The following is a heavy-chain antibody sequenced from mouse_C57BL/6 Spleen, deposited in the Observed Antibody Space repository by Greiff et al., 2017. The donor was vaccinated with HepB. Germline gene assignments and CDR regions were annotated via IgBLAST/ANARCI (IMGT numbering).Heavy chain of an antibody. CDR1: GYTFTSYW. CDR3: ARYYSNYVHYAMDY. V-gene: IGHV1-69*01. CDR2: IDPSDSYT. D-gene: IGHD2-5*01. J-gene: IGHJ4*01. Sequence: QVQLKQPGAELVMPGASVKLSCKASGYTFTSYWMHWVKQRPGQGLEWIGEIDPSDSYTNYNQKFKGKSTLTVDKSSSTAYMQLSSLTSEDSAVYYCARYYSNYVHYAMDYWGQGTSVTVSS.